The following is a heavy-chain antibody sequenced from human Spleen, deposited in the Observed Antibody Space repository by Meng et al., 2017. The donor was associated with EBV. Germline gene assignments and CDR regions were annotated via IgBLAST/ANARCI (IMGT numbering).Heavy chain of an antibody. D-gene: IGHD2-8*01. CDR1: GYTFDNTA. V-gene: IGHV1-24*01. Sequence: QGQLVPSGAEVKKPGASVKVSCKTSGYTFDNTAISWVRQAPGEGLEWMGGFNPEDGETKYAQKFQGRVTMTEDTSTDTAYMELSSLRSEDTAVYYCTTDGVYFHWGQGTLVTVSS. J-gene: IGHJ4*02. CDR2: FNPEDGET. CDR3: TTDGVYFH.